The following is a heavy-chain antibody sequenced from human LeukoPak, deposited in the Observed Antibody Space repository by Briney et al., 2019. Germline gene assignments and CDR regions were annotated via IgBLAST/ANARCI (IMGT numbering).Heavy chain of an antibody. CDR1: GFTFSSYA. Sequence: PGRSLRLSCAASGFTFSSYAMHWVRQAPGKGLEWVAVISYDGSNKYYADSVKGRFTISRDNSKNTLYLQMNSLRAEDTAVYYCATVTGLDIVAWDYFDYWGQGTLVTVSS. V-gene: IGHV3-30-3*01. D-gene: IGHD5-12*01. J-gene: IGHJ4*02. CDR2: ISYDGSNK. CDR3: ATVTGLDIVAWDYFDY.